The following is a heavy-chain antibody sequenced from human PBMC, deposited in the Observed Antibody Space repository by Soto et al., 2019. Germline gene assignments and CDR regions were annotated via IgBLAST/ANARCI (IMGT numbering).Heavy chain of an antibody. D-gene: IGHD2-15*01. CDR2: ISYDGSNK. J-gene: IGHJ6*02. V-gene: IGHV3-30*18. Sequence: SGGSLRLSCAASGFTFSSYGMHWVRQAPGKGLEWVAVISYDGSNKYYADSVKGRFTISRDNSKNTLYLQMNSLRAEDTAVYYCAKDLVICSGGSCYYYYYGMYVWGQGTTVTVAS. CDR3: AKDLVICSGGSCYYYYYGMYV. CDR1: GFTFSSYG.